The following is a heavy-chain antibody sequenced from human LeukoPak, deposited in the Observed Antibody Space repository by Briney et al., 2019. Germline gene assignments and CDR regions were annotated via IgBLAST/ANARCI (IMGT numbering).Heavy chain of an antibody. J-gene: IGHJ4*02. CDR1: GGSVSSGSYY. V-gene: IGHV4-61*01. CDR3: ARGDFWSGRDY. CDR2: IYYSGST. D-gene: IGHD3-3*01. Sequence: SETLSLTCTVSGGSVSSGSYYWSWIRQPPGKGLEWIGYIYYSGSTNYNPSLKGRVTISVDTSKNQFSLKLSSVTAADTAVYYCARGDFWSGRDYWGPGTLVTVSS.